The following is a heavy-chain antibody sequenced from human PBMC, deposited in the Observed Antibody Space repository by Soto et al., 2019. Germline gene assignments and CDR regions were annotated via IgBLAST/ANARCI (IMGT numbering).Heavy chain of an antibody. CDR3: ARKRGALSTYDY. J-gene: IGHJ4*02. CDR1: GYKFFSYC. V-gene: IGHV1-18*04. CDR2: ITPHNGIT. Sequence: SVKVSCKASGYKFFSYCISWVRQSSGRGLERMGWITPHNGITNYPHSIRGRVTMTTDASTNTAYMELRSLTADDTSVYYCARKRGALSTYDYWGQGTLVTVSS. D-gene: IGHD3-10*01.